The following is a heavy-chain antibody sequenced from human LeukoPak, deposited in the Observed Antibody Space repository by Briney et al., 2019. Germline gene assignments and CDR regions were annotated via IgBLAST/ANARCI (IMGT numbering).Heavy chain of an antibody. V-gene: IGHV3-23*01. CDR2: VTGSGDST. Sequence: GGSLRLSCAASGFTLSSYSMNWVRQAPGKGLEWVSSVTGSGDSTYADSVRGRFTVSRDNSKNTVYLQMNSLRAEDTAVYFCARRYNSYYFDYWGQGTLATVSS. CDR3: ARRYNSYYFDY. D-gene: IGHD1-20*01. J-gene: IGHJ4*02. CDR1: GFTLSSYS.